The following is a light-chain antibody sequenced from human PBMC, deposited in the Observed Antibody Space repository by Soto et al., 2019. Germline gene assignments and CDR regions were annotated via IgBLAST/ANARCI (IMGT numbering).Light chain of an antibody. CDR1: QSVSDN. CDR2: GAS. Sequence: ETGITQSPYTLSLSPGERATLSCRASQSVSDNLAWYQQKPGQAPRLLIYGASSRATGIPARFSGSGSGTDFTLTISRLEPDDFAVYYCQQHGTSPITFGQGTRLEIK. J-gene: IGKJ5*01. CDR3: QQHGTSPIT. V-gene: IGKV3-20*01.